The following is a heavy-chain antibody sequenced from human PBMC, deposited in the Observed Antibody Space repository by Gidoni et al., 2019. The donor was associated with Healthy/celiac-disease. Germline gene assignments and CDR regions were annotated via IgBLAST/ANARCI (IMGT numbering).Heavy chain of an antibody. Sequence: EVQLVESGGGLVPPGGSLRLSCAASGFTFSSYWRHWARQAPGKGLVWFSRINSDESSTSYADSVKGRFTISRDNAKNTLYLQMNSLRAEDTAVYYCASLPIVATIGNWGQGTLVTVSS. V-gene: IGHV3-74*01. CDR1: GFTFSSYW. J-gene: IGHJ4*02. CDR3: ASLPIVATIGN. D-gene: IGHD5-12*01. CDR2: INSDESST.